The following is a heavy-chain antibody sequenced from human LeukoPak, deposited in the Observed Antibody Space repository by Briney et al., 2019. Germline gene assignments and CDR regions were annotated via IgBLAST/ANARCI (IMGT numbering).Heavy chain of an antibody. CDR3: ARDRGLDYYDSSGYYFNWFDP. J-gene: IGHJ5*02. V-gene: IGHV1-69*13. CDR2: IIPIFGTA. D-gene: IGHD3-22*01. Sequence: ASVKVSCKASGGTFSSYAISWVRQAPGQGLEWMGGIIPIFGTANYAQKFQGRATITADESTSTAYMELSSLRSEDTAVYYCARDRGLDYYDSSGYYFNWFDPWGQGTLVTVSS. CDR1: GGTFSSYA.